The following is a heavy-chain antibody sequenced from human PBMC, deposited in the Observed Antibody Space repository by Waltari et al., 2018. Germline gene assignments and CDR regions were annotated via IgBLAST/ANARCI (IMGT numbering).Heavy chain of an antibody. J-gene: IGHJ4*02. V-gene: IGHV3-11*01. D-gene: IGHD3-10*02. Sequence: QVQLVESGGGLVKPGGSLRLSCAASGFTFSDSYMSWIRQAPGKVLEWLSYSSDSGSSPYYADAVKGRFTLSRDNAKNSVYLQMNSLRVEDTAVYYCARSVRSPGDWGQGTLVTVSS. CDR1: GFTFSDSY. CDR3: ARSVRSPGD. CDR2: SSDSGSSP.